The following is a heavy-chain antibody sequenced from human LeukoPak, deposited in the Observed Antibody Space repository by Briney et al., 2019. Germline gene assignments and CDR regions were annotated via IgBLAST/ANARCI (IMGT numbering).Heavy chain of an antibody. Sequence: GGSLRLSCALSGFTSSDAWMSWVRQAPGKGLEWVGRIKSKTDGGTTDYAAPVKGRFTISRDDSENTLYLQMSSLKTEDTAVYYCTTDISAVLSWGQGTLVTVSS. CDR3: TTDISAVLS. CDR1: GFTSSDAW. CDR2: IKSKTDGGTT. J-gene: IGHJ5*02. V-gene: IGHV3-15*01. D-gene: IGHD1-14*01.